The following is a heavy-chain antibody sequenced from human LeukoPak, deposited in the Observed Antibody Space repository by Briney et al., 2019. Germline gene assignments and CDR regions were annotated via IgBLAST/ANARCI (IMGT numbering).Heavy chain of an antibody. CDR1: GGSFSGYY. CDR2: INHSGST. D-gene: IGHD3-22*01. Sequence: SETLSLTCAVYGGSFSGYYWSWIRQPPGKRLEWIGEINHSGSTNYNPSLKSRVTISVDTSKNQFSLKLSSVTAADTAVYYCGRVYPPRLTMIVVVITSNWFDPWGQGTLVTVSS. J-gene: IGHJ5*02. V-gene: IGHV4-34*01. CDR3: GRVYPPRLTMIVVVITSNWFDP.